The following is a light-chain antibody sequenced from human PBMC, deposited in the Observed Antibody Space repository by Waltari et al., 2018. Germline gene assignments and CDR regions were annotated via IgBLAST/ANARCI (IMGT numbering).Light chain of an antibody. CDR3: QQYGSSPT. CDR1: QSVSSNY. CDR2: GAS. J-gene: IGKJ4*01. Sequence: EIVLTQSPGTLSLSPGERATLSCRASQSVSSNYLAWYQQKPGQAPRLLIYGASSRATGFPDRFSGSGSGTDFTLTISRLEPEDFAVYYCQQYGSSPTFGGGTKVEI. V-gene: IGKV3-20*01.